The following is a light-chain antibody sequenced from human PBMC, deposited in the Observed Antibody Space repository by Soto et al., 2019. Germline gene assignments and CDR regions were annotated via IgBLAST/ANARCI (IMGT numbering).Light chain of an antibody. CDR3: LHDYNYPLT. V-gene: IGKV1-6*02. CDR1: QGIRTV. CDR2: AAS. Sequence: IQMTQSPSSLSASVGDSVTITCRASQGIRTVLGWYQQKAGKAPKLLIYAASRVESGVPSRFSGSGGGTEFTLTISSLQPEDFATYYGLHDYNYPLTFGPGTKVEVK. J-gene: IGKJ1*01.